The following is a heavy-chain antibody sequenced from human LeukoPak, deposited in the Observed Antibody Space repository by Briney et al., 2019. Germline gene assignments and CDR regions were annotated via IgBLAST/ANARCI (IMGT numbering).Heavy chain of an antibody. D-gene: IGHD2-2*01. CDR2: INPSGGST. Sequence: ASVKVSCKASGGTFSSYAISWVRQAPGQGLEWMGIINPSGGSTNYAQKFQGRVTMTRDTSTSTLYMELSSLTSEDTAVYYRARDGGYCSTTSCYAFYWGQGTPVTVSS. CDR1: GGTFSSYA. J-gene: IGHJ4*02. CDR3: ARDGGYCSTTSCYAFY. V-gene: IGHV1-46*01.